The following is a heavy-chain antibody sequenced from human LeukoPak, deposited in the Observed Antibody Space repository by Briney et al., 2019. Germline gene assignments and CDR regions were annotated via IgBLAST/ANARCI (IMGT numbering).Heavy chain of an antibody. V-gene: IGHV3-21*01. CDR3: ATLSYLGGRIDY. CDR1: GFTFSSYS. CDR2: ISSSSSSYI. D-gene: IGHD3-16*01. Sequence: PGGSLRLSCAASGFTFSSYSMNWVRQAPGKGLEWVSSISSSSSSYIYYADSVKGRFTISRDNAKNSLYLQMNSLRAEDTAVYYCATLSYLGGRIDYWGQGTLVTVSS. J-gene: IGHJ4*02.